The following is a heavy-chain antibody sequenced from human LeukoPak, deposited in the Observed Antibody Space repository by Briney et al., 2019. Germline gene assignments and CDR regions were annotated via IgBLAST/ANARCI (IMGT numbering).Heavy chain of an antibody. V-gene: IGHV3-33*01. CDR3: ARETATLFDY. Sequence: GGSLRLSCEASGFTFSRYGMHWVRQAPGKGLEWVAIIWYDGDNKYYGDSVKGRFIISRDNSKNTLYLQMNSLRAEDTAVYYCARETATLFDYWGQGTLVTVSS. D-gene: IGHD5-18*01. CDR2: IWYDGDNK. J-gene: IGHJ4*02. CDR1: GFTFSRYG.